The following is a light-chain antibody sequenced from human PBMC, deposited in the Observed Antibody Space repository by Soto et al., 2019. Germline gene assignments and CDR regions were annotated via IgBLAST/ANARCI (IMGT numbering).Light chain of an antibody. V-gene: IGKV1-8*01. CDR3: QQYYSYPYT. CDR1: HGNSSY. J-gene: IGKJ2*01. Sequence: AIRMTQSPSSFSASTGDRITITCRASHGNSSYLAWYQQKPGKAPKLLIYAASTLQSGVPSRFSGSGSGTDFTLTISCLQSEDFASYYCQQYYSYPYTFGQGTKLEIK. CDR2: AAS.